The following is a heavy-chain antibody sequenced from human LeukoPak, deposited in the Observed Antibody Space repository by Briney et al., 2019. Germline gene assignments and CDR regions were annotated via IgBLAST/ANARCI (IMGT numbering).Heavy chain of an antibody. Sequence: GGSLRLSCAASGFTFSSYSMNWVRQAPGKGLEWVSSISSSSSYIYYADSVKGRFTISRDNAKNSLYLQMNSLRAEDTAVYYCARGDYYDSSGYAYYFDYWDQGTLVTVSS. CDR1: GFTFSSYS. CDR3: ARGDYYDSSGYAYYFDY. D-gene: IGHD3-22*01. J-gene: IGHJ4*02. V-gene: IGHV3-21*01. CDR2: ISSSSSYI.